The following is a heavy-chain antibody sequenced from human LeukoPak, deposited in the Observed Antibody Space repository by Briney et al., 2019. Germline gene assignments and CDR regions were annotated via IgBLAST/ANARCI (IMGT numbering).Heavy chain of an antibody. V-gene: IGHV3-7*01. D-gene: IGHD1-26*01. CDR2: IKRDGSGE. CDR3: ASLLGDKTIFDF. Sequence: GGSLRLSCAASGLIFGSRWMSWIRQAPGKGLEWVANIKRDGSGEYYLDSVKGRFTISRDNAKNSLYLQMNSLRAEDTAVYYCASLLGDKTIFDFWGQGTLVTVSS. J-gene: IGHJ4*02. CDR1: GLIFGSRW.